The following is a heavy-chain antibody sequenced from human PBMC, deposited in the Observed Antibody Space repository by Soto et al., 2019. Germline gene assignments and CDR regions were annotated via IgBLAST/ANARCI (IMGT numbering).Heavy chain of an antibody. CDR1: GGSISSSSYY. Sequence: ETLSLTCTVSGGSISSSSYYWGWIRQPPGKGLEWIGSIYYSGSTYYNPSLKSRVTISVDTSKNQFSPKLSSVTAADTAVYYCARRVWGIAAAGTPLFDYWGQGTMVTVYS. V-gene: IGHV4-39*01. CDR3: ARRVWGIAAAGTPLFDY. D-gene: IGHD6-13*01. CDR2: IYYSGST. J-gene: IGHJ4*02.